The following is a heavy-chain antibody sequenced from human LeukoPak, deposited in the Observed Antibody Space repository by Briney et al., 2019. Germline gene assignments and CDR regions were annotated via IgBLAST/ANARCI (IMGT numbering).Heavy chain of an antibody. J-gene: IGHJ4*02. CDR3: SSPVSSSSWYCFDS. Sequence: PGGSLRLSCAASGFTFSSYSMNWVRQAPGKGLEWVSSISSSSGFIFYADSVKGRFTISRDNAKNTLYLQMKSLRAEDTAVYYRSSPVSSSSWYCFDSWGQGTLVTVSS. D-gene: IGHD6-13*01. V-gene: IGHV3-21*01. CDR1: GFTFSSYS. CDR2: ISSSSGFI.